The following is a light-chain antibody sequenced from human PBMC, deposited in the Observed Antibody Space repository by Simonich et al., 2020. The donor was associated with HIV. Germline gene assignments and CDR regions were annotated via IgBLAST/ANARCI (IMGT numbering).Light chain of an antibody. CDR2: VDSDGSH. Sequence: QLVLTQSPSASASLGASVRLTCTLSSGNSRYDIAWHQQQPEKGPRYLMKVDSDGSHSKGDEIPDRFTGSSYGAERYLTISSLQSEDEADYYCQTWGAGAGANWVFGGGTKLTVL. V-gene: IGLV4-69*01. CDR3: QTWGAGAGANWV. J-gene: IGLJ3*02. CDR1: SGNSRYD.